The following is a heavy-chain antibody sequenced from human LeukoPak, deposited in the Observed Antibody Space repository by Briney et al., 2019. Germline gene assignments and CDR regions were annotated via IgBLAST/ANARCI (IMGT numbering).Heavy chain of an antibody. CDR2: INAGNGNT. V-gene: IGHV1-3*01. Sequence: GASVKVSCKASGYTFTSYAMHWVRQAPGQRLEWMGWINAGNGNTKHSQKFQGRVTITRDTSASTAYMELSSLRSEDTAVYYCARAIYGSGLDNWFDPWGQGTLVTVSS. CDR3: ARAIYGSGLDNWFDP. J-gene: IGHJ5*02. CDR1: GYTFTSYA. D-gene: IGHD3-10*01.